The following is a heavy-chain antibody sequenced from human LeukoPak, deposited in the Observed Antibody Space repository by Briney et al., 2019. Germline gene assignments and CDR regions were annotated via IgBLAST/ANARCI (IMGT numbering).Heavy chain of an antibody. Sequence: ASVKVSCKASGYTFTGYYMHWVRQAPGQGLEWMGWINPNSGGTNYAQKFQGRVTMTRDTSISTAYMELSRLRSDDTAVYYCARFSYYYDSSGYYSHYYYYMDVWGKGTTVTVSS. D-gene: IGHD3-22*01. V-gene: IGHV1-2*02. CDR1: GYTFTGYY. J-gene: IGHJ6*03. CDR3: ARFSYYYDSSGYYSHYYYYMDV. CDR2: INPNSGGT.